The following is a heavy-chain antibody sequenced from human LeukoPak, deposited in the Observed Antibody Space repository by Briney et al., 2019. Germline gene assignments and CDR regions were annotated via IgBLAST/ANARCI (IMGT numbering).Heavy chain of an antibody. J-gene: IGHJ6*03. CDR2: INWNGGST. Sequence: PGGSLRLSCAASGFTFDDYGMSWVRQAPGKGLEWVSGINWNGGSTVYADSVKGRFTISRDNAKNSLYLQMNSLRAEDTALYYCARVNLYSSSWYKSLYYYYYYMDVWGKGTTVTVSS. V-gene: IGHV3-20*04. CDR3: ARVNLYSSSWYKSLYYYYYYMDV. D-gene: IGHD6-13*01. CDR1: GFTFDDYG.